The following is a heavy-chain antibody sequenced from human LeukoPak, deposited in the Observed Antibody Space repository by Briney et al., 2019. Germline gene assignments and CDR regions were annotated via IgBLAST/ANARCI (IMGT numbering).Heavy chain of an antibody. J-gene: IGHJ4*02. D-gene: IGHD2-15*01. CDR3: ARSPQLDIVVVVAAIDY. CDR1: GFTFSSYS. Sequence: GGSLRLSCAASGFTFSSYSMNWVRQAPGKGLEWVSSISSSSSYIYYADSVKGRSTISRDNAKNSLYLQMNSLRAEDTAVYYCARSPQLDIVVVVAAIDYWGQGTLVTVSS. V-gene: IGHV3-21*01. CDR2: ISSSSSYI.